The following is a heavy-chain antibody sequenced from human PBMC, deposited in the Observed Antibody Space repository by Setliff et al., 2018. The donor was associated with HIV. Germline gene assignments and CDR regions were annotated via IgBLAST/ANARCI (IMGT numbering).Heavy chain of an antibody. CDR3: GVSGGSSPGY. CDR1: GFPFSSHG. Sequence: PGESLKISCVPSGFPFSSHGMHWVRQAAGKGLVWIAFIQYDGSDANYAESVRGRFTISRDNAKNTHYLQMTSLRPEDTAVYYCGVSGGSSPGYWGPGTLVTVSS. CDR2: IQYDGSDA. J-gene: IGHJ4*02. V-gene: IGHV3-30*02. D-gene: IGHD2-15*01.